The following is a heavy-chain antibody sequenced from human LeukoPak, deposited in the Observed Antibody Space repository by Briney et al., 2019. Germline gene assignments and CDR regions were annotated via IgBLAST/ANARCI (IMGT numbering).Heavy chain of an antibody. Sequence: SQTLSLTCTVSGGSISSGGYYWSWIRQHPGKGLEWIGYIYYSGSTYYNPSLRSRVTISVDTSRNQFSLKLSSVTAADTAVYYCARSRSGYSYDHAAFEIWGQGTMVTVSS. CDR3: ARSRSGYSYDHAAFEI. V-gene: IGHV4-31*03. CDR2: IYYSGST. D-gene: IGHD5-18*01. CDR1: GGSISSGGYY. J-gene: IGHJ3*02.